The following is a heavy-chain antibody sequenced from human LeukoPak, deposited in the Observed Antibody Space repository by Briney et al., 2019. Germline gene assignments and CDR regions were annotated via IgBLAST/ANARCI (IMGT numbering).Heavy chain of an antibody. CDR1: DDSITIYY. J-gene: IGHJ6*03. CDR2: VDHTGST. CDR3: ARGRVSSSTWYSTYYYYFYMDV. V-gene: IGHV4-59*01. Sequence: SETLSLTCTVSDDSITIYYWTWIRQPPGKGLEWIGYVDHTGSTNFNPSLNGRVTISRDTSKNHFPLRLRSVTAADTAVYFCARGRVSSSTWYSTYYYYFYMDVWAKGPRSPSP. D-gene: IGHD4-11*01.